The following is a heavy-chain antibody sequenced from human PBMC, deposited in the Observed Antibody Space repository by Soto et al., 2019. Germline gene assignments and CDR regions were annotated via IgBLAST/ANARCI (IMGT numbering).Heavy chain of an antibody. D-gene: IGHD3-9*01. CDR1: GSTFSSYA. CDR2: ISGSGGST. V-gene: IGHV3-23*01. CDR3: AKDILTGYYAASYYYGMDV. J-gene: IGHJ6*04. Sequence: GSLRLSCAASGSTFSSYAMSWVRQAPGKGLEWVSAISGSGGSTYYADSVKGRFTISRDNSKNTLYLQMNSLRAEDTAVYYCAKDILTGYYAASYYYGMDVWGKGIAVTVSS.